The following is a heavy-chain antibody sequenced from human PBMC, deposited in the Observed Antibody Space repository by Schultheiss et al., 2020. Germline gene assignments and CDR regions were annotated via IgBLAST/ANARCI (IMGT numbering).Heavy chain of an antibody. CDR3: ARGDRDYYYDSIGYFDY. D-gene: IGHD3-22*01. J-gene: IGHJ4*02. V-gene: IGHV3-21*01. Sequence: GGSLRLSCAASGFTFSSYSMNWVRQAPGKGLEWVSSISSSSSYIYYADSVKGRFTISRDNAKNSLYLQMNSLRAEDTAVYYCARGDRDYYYDSIGYFDYWGQGTLVTVSS. CDR1: GFTFSSYS. CDR2: ISSSSSYI.